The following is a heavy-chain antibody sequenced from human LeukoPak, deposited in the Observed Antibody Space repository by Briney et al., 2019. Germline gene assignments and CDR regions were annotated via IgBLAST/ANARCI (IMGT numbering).Heavy chain of an antibody. J-gene: IGHJ6*03. CDR2: IKPDGSEK. CDR3: ARGGGSYYYYYMDV. CDR1: GFNFRDHW. V-gene: IGHV3-7*01. Sequence: GGSLRLSCAGSGFNFRDHWMSWLRQAPGKGPEWVAHIKPDGSEKYYVDSVKGRFIISRDDARNSLSLQMNSLRAEDTAVYYCARGGGSYYYYYMDVWGKGTTVTVSS. D-gene: IGHD1-26*01.